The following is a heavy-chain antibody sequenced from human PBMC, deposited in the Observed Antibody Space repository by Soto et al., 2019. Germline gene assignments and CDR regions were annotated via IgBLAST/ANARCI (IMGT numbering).Heavy chain of an antibody. CDR2: IIPILGIA. V-gene: IGHV1-69*02. D-gene: IGHD6-19*01. CDR1: GGTFSSYT. CDR3: VAARPVGAFDI. J-gene: IGHJ3*02. Sequence: QVQLVQSGAEVKKPGSSVKVSCKASGGTFSSYTISWVRQAPGQGLEWMGRIIPILGIANYAQKFQGRVTITADKSTSTAYMELSSLRSEDTAVYYCVAARPVGAFDIWGQGTMVTVSS.